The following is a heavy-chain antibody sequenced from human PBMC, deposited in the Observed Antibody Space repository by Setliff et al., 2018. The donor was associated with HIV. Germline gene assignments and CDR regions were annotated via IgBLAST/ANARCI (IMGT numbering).Heavy chain of an antibody. V-gene: IGHV4-4*07. CDR1: GGSISNFY. Sequence: SETLSLTCSVSGGSISNFYWSWIRQAAGKGLEWIGRIETSGGNIDSNPSFKSRVTMSGDTPKNQFSLKLSSVTAADTAVYYCARDGVWSSGLDAFDIWGQGTMVTVSS. J-gene: IGHJ3*02. CDR3: ARDGVWSSGLDAFDI. D-gene: IGHD3-22*01. CDR2: IETSGGNI.